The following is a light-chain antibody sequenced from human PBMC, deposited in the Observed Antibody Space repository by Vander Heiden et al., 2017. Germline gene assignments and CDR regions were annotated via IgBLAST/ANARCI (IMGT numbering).Light chain of an antibody. CDR3: QSYDSSLSGWL. CDR2: ADS. Sequence: QSVLTQPPSVSGAPGQRVTISCTASSSNIGAGYDVHWYQQLPGTAPKLLIYADSNRPSGVPDRFSGSKSGTSASLAITGLQAEDEAYFYCQSYDSSLSGWLFGGGTQLTVL. CDR1: SSNIGAGYD. J-gene: IGLJ3*02. V-gene: IGLV1-40*01.